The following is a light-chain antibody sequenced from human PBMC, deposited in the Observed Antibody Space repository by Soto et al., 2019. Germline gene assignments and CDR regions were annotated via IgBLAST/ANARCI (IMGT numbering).Light chain of an antibody. CDR2: DAS. CDR1: QSVSSD. CDR3: QQYNSYPLT. Sequence: EIVMTQSPATLSVSPGERVTLSCRASQSVSSDLAWYQQKRGQAPRLLIYDASTRVTGIPARFSGSGSGTEFRLTISNLQPEDFATYYCQQYNSYPLTFGGGTKVDIK. J-gene: IGKJ4*01. V-gene: IGKV3-15*01.